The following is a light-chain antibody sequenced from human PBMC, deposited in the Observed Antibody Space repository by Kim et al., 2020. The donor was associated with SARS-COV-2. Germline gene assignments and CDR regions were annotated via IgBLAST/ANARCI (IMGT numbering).Light chain of an antibody. Sequence: QSALTQPRSLSGSPGQSVTISCTGTSSDVGGYNYVSWYQQHPGKAPKLLFYDLTKQPSGVPDRFSASKSGNTASLTISGLQAEDEAEYYCCSYAGSYTYVFGSGTKVTVL. CDR3: CSYAGSYTYV. CDR1: SSDVGGYNY. J-gene: IGLJ1*01. CDR2: DLT. V-gene: IGLV2-11*01.